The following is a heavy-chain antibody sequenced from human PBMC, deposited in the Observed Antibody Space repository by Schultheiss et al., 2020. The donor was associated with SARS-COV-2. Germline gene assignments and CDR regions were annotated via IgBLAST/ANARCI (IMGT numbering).Heavy chain of an antibody. D-gene: IGHD4-11*01. J-gene: IGHJ2*01. V-gene: IGHV4-59*12. CDR2: IYYSGST. Sequence: SETLSLTCTVSGGSISSYYWSWIRQPPGKGLEWIGYIYYSGSTYYNPSLKSRVTISVDTSKNQFSLKLSSVTAADTAVYYCARKNDYGNPGWYFDLWGRGTLVTVAS. CDR1: GGSISSYY. CDR3: ARKNDYGNPGWYFDL.